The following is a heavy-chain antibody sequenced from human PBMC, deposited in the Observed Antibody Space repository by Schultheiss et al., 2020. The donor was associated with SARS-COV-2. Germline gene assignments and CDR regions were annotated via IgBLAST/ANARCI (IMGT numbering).Heavy chain of an antibody. Sequence: SETLSLTCTVSDGSITSYYWTWIRQSPGMGLEWIGYTHYSGSTIYNPSLKSRVTISVDTSKNQFSLKLSSVTAADTAVYYCARNLRSSWYGVVWFDPWGQGTLVTVSS. D-gene: IGHD6-13*01. CDR1: DGSITSYY. J-gene: IGHJ5*02. V-gene: IGHV4-59*12. CDR2: THYSGST. CDR3: ARNLRSSWYGVVWFDP.